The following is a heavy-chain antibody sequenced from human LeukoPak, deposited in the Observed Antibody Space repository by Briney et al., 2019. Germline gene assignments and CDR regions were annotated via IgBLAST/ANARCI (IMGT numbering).Heavy chain of an antibody. V-gene: IGHV3-21*01. J-gene: IGHJ4*02. CDR1: GFIFSDYG. CDR2: IGSSSNYI. CDR3: ARDESGNYSNDY. Sequence: GGSLRLSCAASGFIFSDYGINWVRQAPGKGLEWVSSIGSSSNYIDYADSVKGRFTISRDNAKNSLYLQMNSLRAEDTAVYYCARDESGNYSNDYWGQGTLVTVSS. D-gene: IGHD1-26*01.